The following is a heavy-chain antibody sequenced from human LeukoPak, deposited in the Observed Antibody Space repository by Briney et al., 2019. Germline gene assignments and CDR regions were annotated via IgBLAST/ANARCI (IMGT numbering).Heavy chain of an antibody. CDR1: GGSISSYY. J-gene: IGHJ4*02. Sequence: SETLSLTCTVSGGSISSYYWSWIRQPPGKGLEWIGYIYYSGSTNYNPSLKSRVTISVDTSKNQFSLKPSSVTAADTAVYYCASGTYYYDSSGVRYDYWGQGTLVTVSS. V-gene: IGHV4-59*01. CDR2: IYYSGST. CDR3: ASGTYYYDSSGVRYDY. D-gene: IGHD3-22*01.